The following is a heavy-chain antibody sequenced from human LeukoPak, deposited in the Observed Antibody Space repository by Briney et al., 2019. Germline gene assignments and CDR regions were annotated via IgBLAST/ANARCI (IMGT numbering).Heavy chain of an antibody. CDR1: GYSFTSYW. V-gene: IGHV5-51*01. Sequence: GESLKISFKGSGYSFTSYWIGWVRPMPGKGREWMGIIYPGDSDTRYRPSFQGKVTISADKSISTAYLQWSSLKASDSDMYYCAPKTMFRGIHAFDIWGQGTMVTVSS. J-gene: IGHJ3*02. CDR3: APKTMFRGIHAFDI. CDR2: IYPGDSDT. D-gene: IGHD3-10*01.